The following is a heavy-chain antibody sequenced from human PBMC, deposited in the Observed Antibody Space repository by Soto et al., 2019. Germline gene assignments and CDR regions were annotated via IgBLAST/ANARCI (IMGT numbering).Heavy chain of an antibody. D-gene: IGHD1-26*01. J-gene: IGHJ4*02. CDR3: ARVGTGSYPFDS. V-gene: IGHV1-3*05. CDR2: INAANAKT. CDR1: GYTFISYP. Sequence: QVQLVQSGTEEKKPGASVKVSCKTSGYTFISYPIHWVRQAPGQRLEWMGWINAANAKTKYSEKFQGRVTITRDTSAITVYMEVNSLTSEDTAVYYCARVGTGSYPFDSWGQGTLVIVSS.